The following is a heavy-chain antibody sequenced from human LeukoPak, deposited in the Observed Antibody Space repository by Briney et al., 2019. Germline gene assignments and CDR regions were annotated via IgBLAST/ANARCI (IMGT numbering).Heavy chain of an antibody. CDR3: ARARHGSGSYYFLVDY. D-gene: IGHD3-10*01. CDR2: ISYDGSNK. Sequence: GGSLRLSCAASGFTFSSYGMHWVRQAPGKGLEWVAVISYDGSNKYYADSVKGRFTISRDNSKNTLYLQMNSLRAEDTAVYYCARARHGSGSYYFLVDYWGQGTLVAVSS. V-gene: IGHV3-30*03. CDR1: GFTFSSYG. J-gene: IGHJ4*02.